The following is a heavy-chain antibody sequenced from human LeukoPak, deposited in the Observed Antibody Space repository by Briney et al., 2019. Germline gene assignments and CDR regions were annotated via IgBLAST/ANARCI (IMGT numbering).Heavy chain of an antibody. Sequence: ASVTASCKASGYTFTSYYMHWVRQAPGQGLEWMGIINPSGGSTSYAQKFQGRVTMTRDTSTSTVYMELSSLRSEDTAVYYCARDLEGTGSGSYYRASMDVWGKGTTDTVSS. J-gene: IGHJ6*04. CDR2: INPSGGST. D-gene: IGHD3-10*01. V-gene: IGHV1-46*01. CDR1: GYTFTSYY. CDR3: ARDLEGTGSGSYYRASMDV.